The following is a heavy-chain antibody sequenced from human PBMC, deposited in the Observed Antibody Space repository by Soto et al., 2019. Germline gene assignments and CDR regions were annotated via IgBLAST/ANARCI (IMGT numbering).Heavy chain of an antibody. CDR2: MNAYSGDS. CDR1: GYTFPSST. Sequence: QGELVQSGAEVKKPGASVKVSCKASGYTFPSSTISWLRQATGQGLEWLGGMNAYSGDSKFAQSFQGRVTMTTDTSTSTAYLELSRLTSDATAIYYCASANYGDSDYWGQGTLLTVSS. V-gene: IGHV1-18*01. CDR3: ASANYGDSDY. J-gene: IGHJ4*02. D-gene: IGHD4-17*01.